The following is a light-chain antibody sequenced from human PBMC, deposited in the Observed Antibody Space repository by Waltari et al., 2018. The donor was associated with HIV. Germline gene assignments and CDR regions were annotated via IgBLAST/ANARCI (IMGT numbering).Light chain of an antibody. CDR3: ASWDDSLNGYV. V-gene: IGLV1-44*01. J-gene: IGLJ1*01. CDR1: SSNIGSNT. Sequence: QSVLTQPPSASGTPGRRVTISCSGSSSNIGSNTENWYQQLPGTAPKLLIYSYNQRPSGVPDRFSGSKSGTSASLAISGLQSEDEAHYYCASWDDSLNGYVFGTGTKVTVL. CDR2: SYN.